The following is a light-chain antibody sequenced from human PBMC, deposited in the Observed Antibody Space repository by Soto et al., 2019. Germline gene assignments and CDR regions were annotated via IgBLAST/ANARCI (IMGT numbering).Light chain of an antibody. V-gene: IGLV2-8*01. CDR3: CSYAGSIV. CDR2: EVS. CDR1: SSDVGGYNY. Sequence: QSALTQPPSASGSPGQSVTISCTGTSSDVGGYNYVSWYQQYPGKAPKLMIYEVSKRPSGVPDRFSGSKSGNTASLTVSGLQAEDAADYYCCSYAGSIVFGGGTKVTVL. J-gene: IGLJ3*02.